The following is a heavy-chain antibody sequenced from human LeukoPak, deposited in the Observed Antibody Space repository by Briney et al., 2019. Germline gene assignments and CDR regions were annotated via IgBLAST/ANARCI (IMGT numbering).Heavy chain of an antibody. CDR3: ASEHVAVPGEN. V-gene: IGHV3-20*04. J-gene: IGHJ4*02. CDR1: GFTFDDYG. D-gene: IGHD6-19*01. CDR2: INWNGGST. Sequence: PGGSLRLSCAASGFTFDDYGMSWVRQVPGKGLEWVSGINWNGGSTGNADSVKGRFTISRDNAKNSLYLQMNSLRGEDTALYYCASEHVAVPGENWGQGTLVTVSS.